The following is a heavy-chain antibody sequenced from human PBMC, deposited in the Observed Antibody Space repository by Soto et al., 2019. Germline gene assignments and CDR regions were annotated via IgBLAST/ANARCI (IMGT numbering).Heavy chain of an antibody. CDR2: IYWDDDK. V-gene: IGHV2-5*02. CDR3: AHRPVAPSETGSNWFDP. D-gene: IGHD2-2*01. Sequence: QITLKESGPTLVKPTQTLTLTCNFSGFSLSTSGVGVGWIRQPPGKALEWLALIYWDDDKRYSPSLKSRLTITKDTSKNQVVLTMTNMDPVDTATYYCAHRPVAPSETGSNWFDPWGQGTLVTVSS. J-gene: IGHJ5*02. CDR1: GFSLSTSGVG.